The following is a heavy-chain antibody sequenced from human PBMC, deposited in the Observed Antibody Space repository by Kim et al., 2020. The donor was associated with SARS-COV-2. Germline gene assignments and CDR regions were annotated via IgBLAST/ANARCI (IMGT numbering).Heavy chain of an antibody. CDR2: IWYDGSNK. Sequence: GGSLRLSCAASGFTFSSYGMHWVRQAPGKGLEWVAVIWYDGSNKYYADSVKGRFTISRDNSKNTLYLQMNSLRAEDTAVYYCAREIGQSSSRYSGYERTLSYYYYGMDVWGQGTTVTVSS. D-gene: IGHD5-12*01. CDR3: AREIGQSSSRYSGYERTLSYYYYGMDV. CDR1: GFTFSSYG. J-gene: IGHJ6*02. V-gene: IGHV3-33*01.